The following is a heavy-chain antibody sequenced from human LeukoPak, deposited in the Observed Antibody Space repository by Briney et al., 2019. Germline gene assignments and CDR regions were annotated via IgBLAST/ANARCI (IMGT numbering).Heavy chain of an antibody. CDR3: ATYTHWVAGDV. CDR2: MNQDGSAK. V-gene: IGHV3-7*01. J-gene: IGHJ6*02. CDR1: GFMFSDSW. Sequence: GGPLRLSCAASGFMFSDSWMSWVRQAPGKGMEWVANMNQDGSAKGYVDSVKGRFTISRDNARNSLYLQMSSLRPEDTAVYYCATYTHWVAGDVWGQGTTVTVSS. D-gene: IGHD3-16*01.